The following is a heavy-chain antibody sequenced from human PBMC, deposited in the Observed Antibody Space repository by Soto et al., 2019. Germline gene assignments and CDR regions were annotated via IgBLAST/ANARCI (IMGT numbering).Heavy chain of an antibody. CDR3: AREATVLGNDY. CDR1: GYTFTSND. CDR2: MNPNSGNT. V-gene: IGHV1-8*01. D-gene: IGHD7-27*01. J-gene: IGHJ4*02. Sequence: QVQLVQSGAEVKKPGASVKVSCKPSGYTFTSNDINGVRQATGPGLEWMGWMNPNSGNTGYAQKFQGRVTMTRNTSISTAYMELSSLRSEDTAVYYCAREATVLGNDYWGQGTMVTVSS.